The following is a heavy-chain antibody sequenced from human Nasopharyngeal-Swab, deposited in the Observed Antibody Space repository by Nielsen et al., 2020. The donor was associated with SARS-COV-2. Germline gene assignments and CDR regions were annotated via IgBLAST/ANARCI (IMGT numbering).Heavy chain of an antibody. CDR3: ARSGDYCSSTSCYLSDAFDI. Sequence: VRQAPGKGLEWVAVISYDGSNKYYADSVKGRFTISRDNSKNTLYLQMNSLRAEDTAVYYCARSGDYCSSTSCYLSDAFDIWGQGTMVTVS. CDR2: ISYDGSNK. V-gene: IGHV3-30-3*01. D-gene: IGHD2-2*01. J-gene: IGHJ3*02.